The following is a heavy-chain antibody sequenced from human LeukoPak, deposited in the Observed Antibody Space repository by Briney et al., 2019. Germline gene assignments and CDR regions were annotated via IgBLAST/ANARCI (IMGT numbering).Heavy chain of an antibody. CDR3: AKDLALAATGGGFDV. J-gene: IGHJ3*01. V-gene: IGHV3-23*01. Sequence: GGSLRLSCAASGFTFTTYAINWVRQAPGKGLEWVSGISADDRAYYADSVKGRFTISRDNSKNTVSLQMSSLRAEDTALYYCAKDLALAATGGGFDVWGQGTRVAVSS. D-gene: IGHD6-19*01. CDR1: GFTFTTYA. CDR2: ISADDRA.